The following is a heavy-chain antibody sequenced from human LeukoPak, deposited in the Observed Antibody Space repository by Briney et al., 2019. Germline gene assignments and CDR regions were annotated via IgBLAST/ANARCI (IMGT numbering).Heavy chain of an antibody. Sequence: ASVKVSCKASGYTFTSYDINWVRQATGQGLEWMGWMNPNSGNTGYAQKFQGRVTMTRNTSISTAYMELSSLRSEDTAMYYCARGPLYYDFWSGYYSSYYGMDVWGQGTTVTVSS. D-gene: IGHD3-3*01. CDR1: GYTFTSYD. J-gene: IGHJ6*02. CDR3: ARGPLYYDFWSGYYSSYYGMDV. CDR2: MNPNSGNT. V-gene: IGHV1-8*01.